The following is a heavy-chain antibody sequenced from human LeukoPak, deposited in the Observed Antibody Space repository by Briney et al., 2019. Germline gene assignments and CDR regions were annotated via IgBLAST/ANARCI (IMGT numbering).Heavy chain of an antibody. D-gene: IGHD3-10*01. V-gene: IGHV1-46*01. CDR1: GYTFTSYY. J-gene: IGHJ4*02. CDR3: AREWGPGSSWYFDF. CDR2: INSGDGGT. Sequence: ASVKVSCKASGYTFTSYYMHWVRQAPGQGLEWMGAINSGDGGTTLPQKFQGRVTLTRDTSTSTLYMELSSLRSEDTTIYYCAREWGPGSSWYFDFWGQGTLVTVSS.